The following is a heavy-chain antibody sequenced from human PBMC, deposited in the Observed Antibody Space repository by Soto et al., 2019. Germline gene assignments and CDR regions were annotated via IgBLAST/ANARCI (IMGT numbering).Heavy chain of an antibody. V-gene: IGHV3-23*01. D-gene: IGHD2-2*01. J-gene: IGHJ5*01. CDR1: GFTFSNYA. CDR3: AKETEVMPYNWFDS. Sequence: EVEVLESGGGLVQPGGSLRVSCAASGFTFSNYAMTWVRQAPGKGLEWVSSITGSGVTTYYADSVKGRFTISRDNSKNTLYLQMSSLRAEDTAVYYCAKETEVMPYNWFDSWGQGTLVTVSS. CDR2: ITGSGVTT.